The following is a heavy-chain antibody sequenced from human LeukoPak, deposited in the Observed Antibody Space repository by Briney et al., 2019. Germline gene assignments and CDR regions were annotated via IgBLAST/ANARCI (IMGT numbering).Heavy chain of an antibody. Sequence: SETLSLTCSVSGMSITSRHYWGWIRQSPGKGLEWIGSTSHSDSPYYNPSLESRVTISLDTSRNQFSLKLSSVTAADTAVYYCARGFTMVRGVRWFDPWGQGTLVTVSS. CDR1: GMSITSRHY. CDR2: TSHSDSP. V-gene: IGHV4-38-2*02. J-gene: IGHJ5*02. D-gene: IGHD3-10*01. CDR3: ARGFTMVRGVRWFDP.